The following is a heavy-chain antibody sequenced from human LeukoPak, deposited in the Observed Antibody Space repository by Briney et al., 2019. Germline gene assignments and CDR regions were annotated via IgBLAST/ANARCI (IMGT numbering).Heavy chain of an antibody. CDR3: ARAERDYFGSGPFDL. J-gene: IGHJ4*02. V-gene: IGHV4-31*03. Sequence: SETLSLTCTVSSGSNNRGGFYLSWVRQPPGKGLEWLGYIFSNGGTYYNPSLESRLSISGDSSKTQFSLRLTSVTAADTAVYYCARAERDYFGSGPFDLWGQGTLVTVSS. CDR1: SGSNNRGGFY. CDR2: IFSNGGT. D-gene: IGHD3-10*01.